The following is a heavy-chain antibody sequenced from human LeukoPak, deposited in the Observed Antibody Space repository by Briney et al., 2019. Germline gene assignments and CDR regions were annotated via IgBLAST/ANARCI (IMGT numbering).Heavy chain of an antibody. D-gene: IGHD1-26*01. CDR1: GFTFSSYA. V-gene: IGHV3-23*01. J-gene: IGHJ6*02. CDR2: ISGSGGST. Sequence: GASLRLSCAASGFTFSSYAMSWVRQAPGKGLEWVSAISGSGGSTYYADSVKGRFIISRDNSKNTLYLQMNSLRAEDTAVYYCAKGVGATYYYYYGMDVWGQGTTVTVSS. CDR3: AKGVGATYYYYYGMDV.